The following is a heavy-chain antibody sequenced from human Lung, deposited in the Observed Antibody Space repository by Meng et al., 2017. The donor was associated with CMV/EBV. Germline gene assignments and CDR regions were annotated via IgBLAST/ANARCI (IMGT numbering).Heavy chain of an antibody. V-gene: IGHV1-46*01. J-gene: IGHJ3*02. D-gene: IGHD4-23*01. CDR2: INPSGGST. CDR1: GYTFTSYY. Sequence: ASMKVSXKASGYTFTSYYMHWVRQAPGQGLEWMGIINPSGGSTSYAQKFQGRVTMTRDTSTSTVYMELSSLRSEDTAVYYCAIAMVVTGFSDHDAFDIWGQGXMVTVSS. CDR3: AIAMVVTGFSDHDAFDI.